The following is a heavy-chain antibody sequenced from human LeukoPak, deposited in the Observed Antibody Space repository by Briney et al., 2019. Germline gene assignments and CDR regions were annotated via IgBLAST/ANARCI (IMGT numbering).Heavy chain of an antibody. CDR3: ARDGVGAYYDILTGYYGEPYGMDV. CDR2: INPNSGGT. V-gene: IGHV1-2*02. Sequence: ASVKVSCKASGYTFNGYYMHWVRQAPGQGLEWMGWINPNSGGTNYAQKFQGRVTMTRDTSISTAYMELSRLRSDDTAVYYCARDGVGAYYDILTGYYGEPYGMDVWGQGTTVTVSS. CDR1: GYTFNGYY. D-gene: IGHD3-9*01. J-gene: IGHJ6*02.